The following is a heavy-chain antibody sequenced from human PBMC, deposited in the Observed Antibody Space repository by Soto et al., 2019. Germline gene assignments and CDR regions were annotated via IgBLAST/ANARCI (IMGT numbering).Heavy chain of an antibody. D-gene: IGHD6-13*01. CDR3: ARDPYSSGWFNSGY. CDR1: GFTFSSYS. Sequence: EVQLVESGGGLVQPGGSLRLSCVASGFTFSSYSMNWVRQAPGKGLEWVSYISSSSTMYYADSVKGRFTISRDNAKNSLYLQMNSLRDKDTAVYYCARDPYSSGWFNSGYWGQGSLVTVSA. CDR2: ISSSSTM. J-gene: IGHJ4*02. V-gene: IGHV3-48*02.